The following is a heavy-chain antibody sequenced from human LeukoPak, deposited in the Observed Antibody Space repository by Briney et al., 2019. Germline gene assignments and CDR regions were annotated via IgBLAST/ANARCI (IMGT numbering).Heavy chain of an antibody. Sequence: SETLSLTCAVYGGSFSGYYWSWIRQPPGKGLEWIGEINHSGSTNYNPSLKSRVTISVDTSKNQFSLKLSSVTAADTAVYYCARGPRERGPFDYWGQGTLVTVSS. CDR3: ARGPRERGPFDY. J-gene: IGHJ4*02. D-gene: IGHD3-10*01. CDR1: GGSFSGYY. V-gene: IGHV4-34*01. CDR2: INHSGST.